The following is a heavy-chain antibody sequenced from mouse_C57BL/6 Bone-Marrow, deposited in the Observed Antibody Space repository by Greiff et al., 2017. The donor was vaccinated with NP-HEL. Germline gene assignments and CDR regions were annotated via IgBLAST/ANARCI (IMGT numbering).Heavy chain of an antibody. CDR3: ARAFYYGNYDY. Sequence: QVQLKQSGAELVRPGASVKLSCKASGYTFTDYYINWVKQRPGQGLEWIARIYPGSGNTYYNEKFKGKATLTAEKSSSTAYMQLSSLTSEDSAVYFCARAFYYGNYDYWGQGTTLTVSS. CDR2: IYPGSGNT. V-gene: IGHV1-76*01. D-gene: IGHD2-1*01. J-gene: IGHJ2*01. CDR1: GYTFTDYY.